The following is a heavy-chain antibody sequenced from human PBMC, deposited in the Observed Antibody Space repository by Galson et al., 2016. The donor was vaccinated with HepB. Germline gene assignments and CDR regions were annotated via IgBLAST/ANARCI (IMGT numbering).Heavy chain of an antibody. V-gene: IGHV3-48*03. J-gene: IGHJ4*02. CDR2: ISSYGSTI. CDR3: ARVRWLEPLDY. D-gene: IGHD6-19*01. Sequence: SLRLSCAASGFTFSIYAMSWVRQAPGKGLEWISYISSYGSTIYYADSVKGRFTISRDNAENSLYLQMNSLRAEDTAVYYCARVRWLEPLDYWGQGTLVTVSS. CDR1: GFTFSIYA.